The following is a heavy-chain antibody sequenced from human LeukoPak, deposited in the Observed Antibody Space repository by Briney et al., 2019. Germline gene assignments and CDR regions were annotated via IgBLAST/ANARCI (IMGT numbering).Heavy chain of an antibody. CDR1: GFSFRSYG. CDR3: AKDSWEVGATSEIDY. V-gene: IGHV3-30*02. Sequence: PGGSLRLSCAASGFSFRSYGMHLVRQAPGKGLEWVAFIRYDGSDKHYADSVKGRFTISRDNSKNTLYLQMNSLRAEDTAVYYCAKDSWEVGATSEIDYWGQGTLVTVSS. CDR2: IRYDGSDK. J-gene: IGHJ4*02. D-gene: IGHD1-26*01.